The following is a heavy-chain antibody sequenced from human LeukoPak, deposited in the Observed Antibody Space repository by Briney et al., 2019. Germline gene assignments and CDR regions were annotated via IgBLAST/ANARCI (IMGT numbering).Heavy chain of an antibody. D-gene: IGHD2-2*01. J-gene: IGHJ5*01. CDR3: AREGCSSTSCTGWFDS. CDR2: MWADGSKT. CDR1: GFPLSNYG. Sequence: GGSLRLSCTASGFPLSNYGMHWVRQAPGKGLELVALMWADGSKTSYANSVKGRFTISRDISRNTLYLQMNSLRAEDTAVYYCAREGCSSTSCTGWFDSWGQGTLVTVSS. V-gene: IGHV3-33*01.